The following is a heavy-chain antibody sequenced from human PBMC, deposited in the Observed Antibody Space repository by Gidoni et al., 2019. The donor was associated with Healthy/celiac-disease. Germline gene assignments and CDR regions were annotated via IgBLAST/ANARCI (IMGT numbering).Heavy chain of an antibody. CDR2: ISCDGGST. CDR3: AKDIGTSIAAAGTGGFDY. J-gene: IGHJ4*02. Sequence: EVQLVESGGVVVQPGGSLRLSFAASGFTFAVYNMHWFRQAPGKGLECVSLISCDGGSTYYADSVKGRFTISRDNSKNSLYLQMNSLRTEDTALYYCAKDIGTSIAAAGTGGFDYWGQGTLVTVSS. CDR1: GFTFAVYN. V-gene: IGHV3-43*01. D-gene: IGHD6-13*01.